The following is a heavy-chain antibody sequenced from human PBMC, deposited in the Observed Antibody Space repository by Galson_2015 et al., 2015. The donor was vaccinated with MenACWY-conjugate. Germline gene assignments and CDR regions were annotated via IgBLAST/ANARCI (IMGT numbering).Heavy chain of an antibody. CDR1: GFTFGNYW. J-gene: IGHJ4*01. D-gene: IGHD3-16*01. CDR3: ARENTLYYAYTSDY. V-gene: IGHV3-7*03. CDR2: IKGDGSEI. Sequence: SLRLSCAASGFTFGNYWMTWVRQAPGKGLEWVANIKGDGSEIWYVDSVKGRFTISRDNARYSLYLQMNALRAEDTAVYYCARENTLYYAYTSDYWGHAILVSVSS.